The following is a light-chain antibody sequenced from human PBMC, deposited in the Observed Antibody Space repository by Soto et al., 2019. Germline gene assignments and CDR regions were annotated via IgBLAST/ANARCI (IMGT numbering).Light chain of an antibody. CDR1: QSIANW. J-gene: IGKJ4*01. CDR3: QQYNNWPLT. Sequence: IQMTQSPPTMSASVGDRVTLTCRASQSIANWLAWYQHKPGKAPKLLIYDASSLESGVPSRFSGSGSGTEFTLTISSLQSEEFAVYYCQQYNNWPLTFGGGTKVDIK. V-gene: IGKV1-5*01. CDR2: DAS.